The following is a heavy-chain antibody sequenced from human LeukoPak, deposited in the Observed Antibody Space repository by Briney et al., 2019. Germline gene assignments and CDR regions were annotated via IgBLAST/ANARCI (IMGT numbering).Heavy chain of an antibody. CDR3: ARDEYSSSWYKSAAFDY. D-gene: IGHD6-13*01. Sequence: QPGGSLRLSCAASGFTFSSYEMNWVRQAPGKGLEGVSYISSIGSTIYYADSVKGRFTISRENAKNSLYLQMNSLRAEDTAVYYCARDEYSSSWYKSAAFDYWGQGTLVTVSS. CDR1: GFTFSSYE. J-gene: IGHJ4*02. V-gene: IGHV3-48*03. CDR2: ISSIGSTI.